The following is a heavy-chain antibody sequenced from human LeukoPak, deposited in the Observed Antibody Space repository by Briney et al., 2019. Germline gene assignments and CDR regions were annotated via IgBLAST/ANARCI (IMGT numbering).Heavy chain of an antibody. J-gene: IGHJ4*02. Sequence: SETLSLTCTVSGGSINSYYWSWIRQPPGKGLEWIGYIYYSGSTNYNPSLKSRVTISLDTSNNQFSLKLSSVTAADAAVYYCARDTSGYRRGSFDYWGQGTLVTVSS. CDR2: IYYSGST. CDR1: GGSINSYY. D-gene: IGHD3-22*01. V-gene: IGHV4-59*01. CDR3: ARDTSGYRRGSFDY.